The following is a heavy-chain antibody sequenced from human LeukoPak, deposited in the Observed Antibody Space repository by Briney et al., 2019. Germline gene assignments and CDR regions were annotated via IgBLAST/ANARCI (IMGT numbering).Heavy chain of an antibody. Sequence: HGESLKISCKGSGYSFTSYWIGWVRQMPGKGLEWMGIIYPGDSDTRYSPSFQGQVTISADKSIGTAYLQWSSLKASDTAMYYCARYQLLPRNWFDPWGQGTLVTVSS. CDR1: GYSFTSYW. J-gene: IGHJ5*02. CDR2: IYPGDSDT. CDR3: ARYQLLPRNWFDP. D-gene: IGHD2-2*01. V-gene: IGHV5-51*01.